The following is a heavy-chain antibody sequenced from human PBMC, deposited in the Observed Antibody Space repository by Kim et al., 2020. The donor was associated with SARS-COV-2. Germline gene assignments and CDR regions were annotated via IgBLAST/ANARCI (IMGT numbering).Heavy chain of an antibody. CDR3: AIGPRGYSYGYVDY. Sequence: GGSLRLSCAASGFTFSSYSMNWVRQAPGKGLEWVSSISSSSSYIYYADSVKGRFTISRDNAKNSLYLQMNSLRAEDTAVYYCAIGPRGYSYGYVDYWGQGTLVTVSS. J-gene: IGHJ4*02. CDR1: GFTFSSYS. V-gene: IGHV3-21*01. D-gene: IGHD5-18*01. CDR2: ISSSSSYI.